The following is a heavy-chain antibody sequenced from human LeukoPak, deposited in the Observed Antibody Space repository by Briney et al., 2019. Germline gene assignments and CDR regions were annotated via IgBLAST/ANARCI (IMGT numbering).Heavy chain of an antibody. D-gene: IGHD6-13*01. CDR1: GFTFSNYG. CDR3: AKALYSSSWYGDY. J-gene: IGHJ4*02. Sequence: PGGSLRLSCAPSGFTFSNYGMSSVRHAPRKGLEWVSVISGSGGSTYYEDSVKGRFTISRDNSKSTLYLQMISLRAEDTAVYYWAKALYSSSWYGDYWGQGTLVTVSS. V-gene: IGHV3-23*01. CDR2: ISGSGGST.